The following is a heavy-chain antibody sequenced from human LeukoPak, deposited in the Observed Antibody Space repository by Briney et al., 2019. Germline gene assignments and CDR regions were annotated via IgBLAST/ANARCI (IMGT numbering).Heavy chain of an antibody. Sequence: QAGGSLRLSCAASGFTFSSYSMNWVRQAPGKGLEWVSYISSSSSTIYYADSVKGRFTISRDNAKNSLYLQMNSLRAEDTAVYYCARDYGDYHSLRYYYYMDVWGKGTTVTVSS. CDR3: ARDYGDYHSLRYYYYMDV. CDR1: GFTFSSYS. D-gene: IGHD4-17*01. CDR2: ISSSSSTI. J-gene: IGHJ6*03. V-gene: IGHV3-48*01.